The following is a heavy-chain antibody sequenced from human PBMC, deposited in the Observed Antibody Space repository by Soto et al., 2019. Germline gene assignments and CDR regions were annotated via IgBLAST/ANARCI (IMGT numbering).Heavy chain of an antibody. D-gene: IGHD1-26*01. J-gene: IGHJ4*02. V-gene: IGHV3-23*01. CDR2: ISAGGDGT. CDR3: ADGGRYPYY. CDR1: GFSFRSYA. Sequence: EVQLLESGGDLVQPGGSLRLSCAASGFSFRSYAMGWGRQAPGKGLNWVSSISAGGDGTYYADSVKGRFTISRDNSKNTVYLQMTSLRADDTAVYYCADGGRYPYYWGPGTLVTVSS.